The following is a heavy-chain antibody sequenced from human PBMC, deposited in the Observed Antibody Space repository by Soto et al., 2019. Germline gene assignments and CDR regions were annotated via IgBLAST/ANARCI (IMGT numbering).Heavy chain of an antibody. CDR3: ARLDIVVVPAAINPFDI. CDR1: GGSFSGYY. CDR2: INHSGST. D-gene: IGHD2-2*01. V-gene: IGHV4-34*01. J-gene: IGHJ3*02. Sequence: SETLSLTCAVYGGSFSGYYWSWIRQPPGKGLEWIGEINHSGSTNYNPSLRSRVTISVDTSKNQFSLKLSSVTAADTAVYYCARLDIVVVPAAINPFDIWGQGTMVTVSS.